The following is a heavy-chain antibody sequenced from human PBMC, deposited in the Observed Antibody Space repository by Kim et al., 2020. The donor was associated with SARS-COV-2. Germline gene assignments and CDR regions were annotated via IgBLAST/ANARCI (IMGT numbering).Heavy chain of an antibody. J-gene: IGHJ4*02. Sequence: GGSLRLSCAASGFTFSSYGMHWVRQAPGKGLEWVAVISYDGSNKYYADSVKGRFTISRDNSKNTLYLQMNSLRAEDTAVYYCAKGAGAAAGTGVFDYWGQGTLVTVSS. CDR1: GFTFSSYG. CDR2: ISYDGSNK. V-gene: IGHV3-30*18. D-gene: IGHD6-13*01. CDR3: AKGAGAAAGTGVFDY.